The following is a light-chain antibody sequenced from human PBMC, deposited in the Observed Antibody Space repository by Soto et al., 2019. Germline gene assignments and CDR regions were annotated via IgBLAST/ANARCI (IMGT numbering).Light chain of an antibody. V-gene: IGKV3-15*01. CDR3: QQSNNWPPLT. Sequence: VMTQSPATLSVSPGERVTLSCRASQSVSTNLAWYQQKPGQAPRLLIYGASTRATGIPARFSGSGSGTEFTLTISSLQSADFAVYYCQQSNNWPPLTFGGGTKVEIK. J-gene: IGKJ4*01. CDR1: QSVSTN. CDR2: GAS.